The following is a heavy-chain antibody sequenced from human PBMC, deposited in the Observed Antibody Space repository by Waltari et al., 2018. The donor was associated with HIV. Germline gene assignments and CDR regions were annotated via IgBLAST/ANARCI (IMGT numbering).Heavy chain of an antibody. CDR2: IYYSGST. V-gene: IGHV4-31*03. D-gene: IGHD6-13*01. Sequence: QVQLQESGPGLVKPSQTLSLTCTVSGGSISRGGYYWSWIRQHPGKGLEWIGYIYYSGSTYYNPSLKSRVTISVDTSKNQFSLKLSSVTAADTAVYYCARVAAAGTEDHAYNWFDPWGQGTLVTVSS. CDR3: ARVAAAGTEDHAYNWFDP. CDR1: GGSISRGGYY. J-gene: IGHJ5*02.